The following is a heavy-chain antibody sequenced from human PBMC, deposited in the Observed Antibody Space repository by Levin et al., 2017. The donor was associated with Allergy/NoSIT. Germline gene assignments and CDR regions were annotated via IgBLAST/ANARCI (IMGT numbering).Heavy chain of an antibody. CDR1: GFTFSSYS. CDR3: ARRHRITMVRGVSPDAFDI. Sequence: GESLKISCAASGFTFSSYSMNWVRQAPGKGLEWVSYISSSSSTIYYADSVKGRFTISRDNAKNSLYLQMNSLRAEDTAVYYCARRHRITMVRGVSPDAFDIWGQGTMVTVSS. J-gene: IGHJ3*02. D-gene: IGHD3-10*01. CDR2: ISSSSSTI. V-gene: IGHV3-48*01.